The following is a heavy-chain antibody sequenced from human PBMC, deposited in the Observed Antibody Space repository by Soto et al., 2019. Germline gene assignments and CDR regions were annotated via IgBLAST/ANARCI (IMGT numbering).Heavy chain of an antibody. CDR3: ARERPQRQRRNMGV. D-gene: IGHD1-1*01. J-gene: IGHJ6*04. CDR1: GGSMTSGDQY. V-gene: IGHV4-31*03. Sequence: SETLSLTCTVTGGSMTSGDQYWTWIRHRPGEGLEWFGYINHRGSLYYNPSLKSRVSMSVDTSKNQFSLNLSSVTAADTAVYYCARERPQRQRRNMGVWGKGTTITVSS. CDR2: INHRGSL.